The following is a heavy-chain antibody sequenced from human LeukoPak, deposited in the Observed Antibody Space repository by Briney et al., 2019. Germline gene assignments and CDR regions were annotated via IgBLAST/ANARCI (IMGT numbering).Heavy chain of an antibody. CDR3: AKGLRGSRRDAFDI. V-gene: IGHV3-23*01. D-gene: IGHD3-16*01. CDR1: GFTFSSYA. J-gene: IGHJ3*02. Sequence: GGSLRLSCAASGFTFSSYAMNWVRQAPGKGLEWVSAISGGGGNTYHADSVKGRFTISRDNSENTLYLQMNSLRAEDTAVYYCAKGLRGSRRDAFDIWGQGTMVTVSS. CDR2: ISGGGGNT.